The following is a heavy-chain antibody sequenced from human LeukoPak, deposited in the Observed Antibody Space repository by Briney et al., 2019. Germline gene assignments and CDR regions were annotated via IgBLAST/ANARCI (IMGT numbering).Heavy chain of an antibody. Sequence: SETLSLTCTVSGGSISSYYWTWIRQPAGKGLEWIGRIYTSGSTNYNPSLKSRVTMSVDTSTNQFYLNLSSVSAADTAVYYCARQIKAAGKRYYGMDVWGQGTTVT. CDR2: IYTSGST. J-gene: IGHJ6*02. CDR3: ARQIKAAGKRYYGMDV. V-gene: IGHV4-4*07. D-gene: IGHD6-13*01. CDR1: GGSISSYY.